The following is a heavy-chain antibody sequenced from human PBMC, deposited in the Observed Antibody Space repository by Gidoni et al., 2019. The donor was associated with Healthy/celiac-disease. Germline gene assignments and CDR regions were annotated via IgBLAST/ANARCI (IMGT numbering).Heavy chain of an antibody. CDR1: GFPFDDYA. V-gene: IGHV3-9*01. CDR3: AKDYDFWSGYLDY. D-gene: IGHD3-3*01. CDR2: ISWNSGSI. J-gene: IGHJ4*02. Sequence: EVQLVESGGGLVQPGRSLRLSCAASGFPFDDYAMPWVRQAPGKGLEWVSGISWNSGSIGYADSVKGRFTISRDNAKNSLYLQMNSLRAEDTALYYCAKDYDFWSGYLDYWGQGTLVTVSS.